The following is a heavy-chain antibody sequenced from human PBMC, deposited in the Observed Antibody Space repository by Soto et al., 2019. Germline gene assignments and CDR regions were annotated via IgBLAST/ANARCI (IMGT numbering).Heavy chain of an antibody. CDR1: GFSLTTDDVG. J-gene: IGHJ4*02. CDR3: AHTRYSISSFDY. V-gene: IGHV2-5*02. Sequence: SGPTLVNPTQTLTLTCTFSGFSLTTDDVGVGWIRQFPGKALDWLAVVYWDDDKRYSPSLKSRLTITKDTSKNQVFLTMSNMDPVDTATYYCAHTRYSISSFDYWGQGTLVTVSS. CDR2: VYWDDDK. D-gene: IGHD6-6*01.